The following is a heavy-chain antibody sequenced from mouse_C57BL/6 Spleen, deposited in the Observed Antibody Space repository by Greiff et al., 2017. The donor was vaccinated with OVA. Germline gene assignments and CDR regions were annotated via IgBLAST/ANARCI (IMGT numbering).Heavy chain of an antibody. J-gene: IGHJ4*01. CDR1: GFTFSDYG. CDR2: ISSGSSTI. D-gene: IGHD2-4*01. CDR3: ARFYYDYDGYAMDY. V-gene: IGHV5-17*01. Sequence: EVHLVESGGGLVKPGGSLKLSCAASGFTFSDYGMHWVRQAPEKGLEWVAYISSGSSTIYYADTVKGRFTISRDNAKNTLFLQMTSLRSEDTAMYYCARFYYDYDGYAMDYWGQGTSVTVSS.